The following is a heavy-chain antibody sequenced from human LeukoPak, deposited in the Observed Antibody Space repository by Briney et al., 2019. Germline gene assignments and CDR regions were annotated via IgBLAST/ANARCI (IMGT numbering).Heavy chain of an antibody. V-gene: IGHV3-30-3*01. D-gene: IGHD1-26*01. CDR3: ASSGSYRFDY. CDR1: GFTFSSYA. CDR2: ISYDGSNK. Sequence: GGSLRLSCAASGFTFSSYAIHWVRQAPGKGLEWVAVISYDGSNKYYADSVKGRFTISRDNSKNTLYLQMNSLRAEDTAVYYCASSGSYRFDYWGQGTLVTVSS. J-gene: IGHJ4*02.